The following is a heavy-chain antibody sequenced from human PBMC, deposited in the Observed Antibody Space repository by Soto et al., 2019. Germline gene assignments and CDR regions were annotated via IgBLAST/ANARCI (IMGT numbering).Heavy chain of an antibody. V-gene: IGHV4-31*03. CDR3: ARDRECSGGTCYNYFDY. J-gene: IGHJ4*02. CDR1: GGSVSSGGYY. CDR2: IYYSGST. Sequence: LSLTCTVSGGSVSSGGYYWSWIRQHPGKGLEWIGYIYYSGSTYYNPSLKSRVTISVDTSKNQFSLKLSSVTAADTAVYYCARDRECSGGTCYNYFDYWGQGTLVTVSS. D-gene: IGHD2-15*01.